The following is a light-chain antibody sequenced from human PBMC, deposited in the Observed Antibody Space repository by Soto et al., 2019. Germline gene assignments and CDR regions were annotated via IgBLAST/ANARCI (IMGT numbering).Light chain of an antibody. CDR2: KAS. CDR3: QQYNSYPLT. CDR1: QSISSW. Sequence: DIQVTQSPSTLSASVGDRVTITCRASQSISSWLAWYQQKSGKAPKLLIYKASSLESGDPSRFSGRGSGTEFTLTISSLQPHDFATYYCQQYNSYPLTFGGGTKVEIK. J-gene: IGKJ4*01. V-gene: IGKV1-5*03.